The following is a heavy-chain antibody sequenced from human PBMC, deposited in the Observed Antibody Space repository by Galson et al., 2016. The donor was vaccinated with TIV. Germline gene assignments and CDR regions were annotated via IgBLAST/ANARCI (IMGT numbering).Heavy chain of an antibody. V-gene: IGHV1-18*01. CDR3: ARDSGAYYDFLNGYYGGDGFNI. D-gene: IGHD3-3*01. J-gene: IGHJ3*02. CDR2: ISANNGNT. Sequence: SVKVSCKASGYTFTSYGVSWVRQAPGQGLEWMGWISANNGNTNYAQKFQGRVTMTIDTSTTTAYMDLRSLRSDDTAVYYCARDSGAYYDFLNGYYGGDGFNIWGQGTMVTVSS. CDR1: GYTFTSYG.